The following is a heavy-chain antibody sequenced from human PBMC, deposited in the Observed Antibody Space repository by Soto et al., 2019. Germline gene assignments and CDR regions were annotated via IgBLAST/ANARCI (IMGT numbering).Heavy chain of an antibody. D-gene: IGHD3-10*01. CDR1: GFTFSDYY. V-gene: IGHV3-11*05. J-gene: IGHJ4*02. Sequence: QVQLVESGGGLVKPGGSLRLSCAASGFTFSDYYMSWIRQAPGKGLEWVSYISTSSTYTNYADSVKGRFTISRDNAKNSPHLQVNRLRAEDTAVYYCARDRKLGSGSPDYWGQGTLVTVSS. CDR2: ISTSSTYT. CDR3: ARDRKLGSGSPDY.